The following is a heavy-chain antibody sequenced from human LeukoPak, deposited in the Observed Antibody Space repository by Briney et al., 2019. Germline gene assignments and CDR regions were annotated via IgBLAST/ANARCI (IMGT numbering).Heavy chain of an antibody. J-gene: IGHJ4*02. V-gene: IGHV3-74*01. D-gene: IGHD3-10*01. CDR3: ARVSYYDSGRGYYFDY. Sequence: PGGSLRLSCAASGFTFSSYWMHWVRQTPGKGLVWVSRINSDVSSTTYADSVKGRLTISRDNAKNTLFLQMNSLRAEDTAVYYCARVSYYDSGRGYYFDYWGQGTLVTVSS. CDR2: INSDVSST. CDR1: GFTFSSYW.